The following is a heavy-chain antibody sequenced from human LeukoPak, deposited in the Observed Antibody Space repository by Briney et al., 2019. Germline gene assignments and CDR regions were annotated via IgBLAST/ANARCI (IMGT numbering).Heavy chain of an antibody. CDR2: ISGSGGST. Sequence: PGGSLRLSCAASGFTFTSYAMSWVRQAPGKGLEWVSGISGSGGSTYYADSVQGRFTISRDNSKNTLYLQMNSLRAEDTAVYYCAKPRLTGTTLSPFEYWGQGTLVTVSS. J-gene: IGHJ4*02. D-gene: IGHD1-1*01. V-gene: IGHV3-23*01. CDR3: AKPRLTGTTLSPFEY. CDR1: GFTFTSYA.